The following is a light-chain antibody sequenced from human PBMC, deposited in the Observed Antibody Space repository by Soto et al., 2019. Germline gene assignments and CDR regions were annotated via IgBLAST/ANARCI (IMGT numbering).Light chain of an antibody. Sequence: EIVMTQSPATLSVSPWERATLPCWASQSVINNVAWYQQKPGQAPRLLIYDASTRATGIPARLSGSGSGTEFTLTISSLESQDFAVYYCQQYYKWPLTFGGGTKVDIK. CDR1: QSVINN. CDR2: DAS. J-gene: IGKJ4*01. V-gene: IGKV3-15*01. CDR3: QQYYKWPLT.